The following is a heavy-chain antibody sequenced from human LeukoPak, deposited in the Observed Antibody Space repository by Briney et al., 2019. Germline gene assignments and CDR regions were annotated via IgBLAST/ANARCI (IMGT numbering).Heavy chain of an antibody. CDR3: ARRGGHGGSFDY. CDR2: IYNSGST. D-gene: IGHD4-23*01. V-gene: IGHV4-59*08. Sequence: NPSETLSLTCTVSGGSISSYYRSWIRQPPGKGLEWIGYIYNSGSTNYNPSLRSRVTISVDTSKNQFSLKLSSVTAADTAVYYCARRGGHGGSFDYWGQGTLVTVSS. J-gene: IGHJ4*02. CDR1: GGSISSYY.